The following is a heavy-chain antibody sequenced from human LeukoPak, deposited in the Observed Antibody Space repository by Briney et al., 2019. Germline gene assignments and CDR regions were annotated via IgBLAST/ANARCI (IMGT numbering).Heavy chain of an antibody. CDR2: ISWNSGSI. D-gene: IGHD3-3*01. Sequence: PGGSLRLSCAASGFTFDDYGMHWVRQAPGKGLEWVSGISWNSGSIDYADSVKGRFTISRDNAKNSLYLQMNSLRAEDTAVYYCARVGLTIFGDIDYWGQGTLVTVSS. CDR3: ARVGLTIFGDIDY. J-gene: IGHJ4*02. CDR1: GFTFDDYG. V-gene: IGHV3-9*01.